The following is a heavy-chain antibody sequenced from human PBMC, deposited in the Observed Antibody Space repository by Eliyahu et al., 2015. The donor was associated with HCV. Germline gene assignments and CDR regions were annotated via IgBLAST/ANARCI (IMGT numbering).Heavy chain of an antibody. J-gene: IGHJ4*02. V-gene: IGHV1-8*01. D-gene: IGHD3-10*01. Sequence: QVQLVQSGAEMKKPGASVRVSCXXSGXXFXNFDINWVRQDTGQGLEWMGWMNPDTGNTGYAQNFQGRVTMTRSTSINTAYMELTSLKSEDTAVYFCARSMFRGVPHRYFDYWGQGTLVTVSS. CDR3: ARSMFRGVPHRYFDY. CDR1: GXXFXNFD. CDR2: MNPDTGNT.